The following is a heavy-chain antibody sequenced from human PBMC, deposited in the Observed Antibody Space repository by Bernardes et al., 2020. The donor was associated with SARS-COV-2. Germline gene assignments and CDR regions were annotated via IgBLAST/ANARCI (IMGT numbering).Heavy chain of an antibody. J-gene: IGHJ4*02. Sequence: LRLSCAASGFTFSSYAMSWVRQAPGKGLEWVSAISGSGGSTYYADSVKGRFTISRDNSKNTLYLQMNSLRAEDTAVYYCATDRSSSYPSPFDYWGQGTLVTVSS. D-gene: IGHD2-2*01. V-gene: IGHV3-23*01. CDR3: ATDRSSSYPSPFDY. CDR2: ISGSGGST. CDR1: GFTFSSYA.